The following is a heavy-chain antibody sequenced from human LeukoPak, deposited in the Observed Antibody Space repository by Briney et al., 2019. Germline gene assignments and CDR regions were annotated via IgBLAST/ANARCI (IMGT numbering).Heavy chain of an antibody. CDR2: IYSRGDT. CDR1: GFTVGSNY. Sequence: GGSLRLSCAASGFTVGSNYMSWVRQAPGKGLEWVSLIYSRGDTKYADSVKGRFTISRDNAKNSLYLQMNSLRAEDTAVYYCARDLVSYYYDSSGQGGQGTLVTVSS. CDR3: ARDLVSYYYDSSGQ. V-gene: IGHV3-53*01. D-gene: IGHD3-22*01. J-gene: IGHJ4*02.